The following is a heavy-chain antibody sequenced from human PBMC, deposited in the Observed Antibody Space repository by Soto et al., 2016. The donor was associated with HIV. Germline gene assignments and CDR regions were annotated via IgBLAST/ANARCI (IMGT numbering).Heavy chain of an antibody. Sequence: EVQLLESGGGLVQPGGSLRLSCAASGFTFSSYAMSWVRQAPGKGLEWVSAISGSGGSTYYADSVKGRFTISRDNSKNTLYLQMNSLRAEDTAVYYCAKDNEGLTMIVVVKYGWFDPWGQGTLVTVSS. J-gene: IGHJ5*02. D-gene: IGHD3-22*01. CDR1: GFTFSSYA. CDR2: ISGSGGST. CDR3: AKDNEGLTMIVVVKYGWFDP. V-gene: IGHV3-23*01.